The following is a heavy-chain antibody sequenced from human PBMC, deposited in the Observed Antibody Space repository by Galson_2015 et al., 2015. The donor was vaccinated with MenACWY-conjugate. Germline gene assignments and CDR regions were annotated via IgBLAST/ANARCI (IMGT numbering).Heavy chain of an antibody. J-gene: IGHJ4*02. D-gene: IGHD2-15*01. CDR3: ARGVVAATNFDY. CDR1: GGSFSGYY. Sequence: SETLSLTCTVYGGSFSGYYWSWIRQPPGKGLEWIGEINHSGSTNYNPSLKSRVTISVDTSKNQFSLKLSSVTAADTAVYYCARGVVAATNFDYWGQGTLVTVSS. CDR2: INHSGST. V-gene: IGHV4-34*01.